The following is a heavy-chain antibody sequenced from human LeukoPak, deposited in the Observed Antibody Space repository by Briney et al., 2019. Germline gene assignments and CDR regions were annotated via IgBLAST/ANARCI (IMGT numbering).Heavy chain of an antibody. D-gene: IGHD3-10*01. CDR3: ARGGWFGELLFDY. Sequence: GGSLRLSCAASGFTFDDYGMSWVRQAPGKGLEWVSGTNWNGGSTGYADSVEGRFTISRDNAKNSLYLQMNSLRAGDTALYYCARGGWFGELLFDYWGQGTLVTVSS. CDR1: GFTFDDYG. J-gene: IGHJ4*02. CDR2: TNWNGGST. V-gene: IGHV3-20*04.